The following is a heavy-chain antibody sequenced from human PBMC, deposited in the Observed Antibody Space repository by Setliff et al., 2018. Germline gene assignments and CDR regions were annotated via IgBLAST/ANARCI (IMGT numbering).Heavy chain of an antibody. CDR3: ARGLLADAFDI. CDR1: GGSFSGYY. V-gene: IGHV4-34*01. J-gene: IGHJ3*02. CDR2: INHSGST. D-gene: IGHD2-21*01. Sequence: NPSETLSLTCAVYGGSFSGYYWSWIRQPPGKGLEWIGEINHSGSTNYSPSLKSRVTISVDTSKNQFSLKLSSVTAADTAVYYCARGLLADAFDIWGQGTMVTVSS.